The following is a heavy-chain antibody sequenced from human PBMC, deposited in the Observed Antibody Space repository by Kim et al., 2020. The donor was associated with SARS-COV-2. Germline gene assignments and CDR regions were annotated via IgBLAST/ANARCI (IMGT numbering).Heavy chain of an antibody. J-gene: IGHJ6*02. CDR2: IDPSDSYT. D-gene: IGHD4-17*01. CDR1: GYSFTSYW. Sequence: GESLKISCKGSGYSFTSYWISWVRQMPGKGLEWMGRIDPSDSYTNYSPSFQGHVTISADKSISTAYLQWSSLKASDTAMYYYARHPTVTTGYYYYGMDVWGQGTTVTVSS. V-gene: IGHV5-10-1*01. CDR3: ARHPTVTTGYYYYGMDV.